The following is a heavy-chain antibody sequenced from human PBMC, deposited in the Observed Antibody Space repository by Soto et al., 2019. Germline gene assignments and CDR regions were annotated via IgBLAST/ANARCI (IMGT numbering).Heavy chain of an antibody. Sequence: ASVKVSCKASGYTFTSYGISWVRQAPGQGLEWMGWISAYNGNTNYAQKLRGRVTMTTDTSTSTAYMELRSLRSDDTAVYYCAREQWLARDYYYYYGMDVWGQGTTVTVSS. D-gene: IGHD6-19*01. CDR3: AREQWLARDYYYYYGMDV. CDR2: ISAYNGNT. V-gene: IGHV1-18*01. CDR1: GYTFTSYG. J-gene: IGHJ6*02.